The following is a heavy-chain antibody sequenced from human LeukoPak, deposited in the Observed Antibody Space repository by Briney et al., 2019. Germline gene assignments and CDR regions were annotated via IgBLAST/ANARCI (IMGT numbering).Heavy chain of an antibody. Sequence: AGRSLRLSCAASGFTFSSYAMSWVRQAPGKGLEWVSAISGSGGSTYYADSVKGRFTISRDNSKNTLYLQMNSLRAEDTAVYYCAKVALSSSCPQNWGQGTLVTVSS. CDR3: AKVALSSSCPQN. D-gene: IGHD6-13*01. CDR2: ISGSGGST. V-gene: IGHV3-23*01. CDR1: GFTFSSYA. J-gene: IGHJ1*01.